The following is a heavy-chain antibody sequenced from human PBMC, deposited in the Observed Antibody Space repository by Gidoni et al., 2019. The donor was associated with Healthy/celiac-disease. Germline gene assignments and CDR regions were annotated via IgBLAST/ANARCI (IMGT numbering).Heavy chain of an antibody. CDR1: GFFLRTRGVG. D-gene: IGHD3-22*01. Sequence: QITLKESGPTLVKPTQTLTLTCTFSGFFLRTRGVGVGWIRQPPGKALEWLALIYWNDDKRYRPSLKSRLTITKDTSKNQVILTMTNMDPVDTATYYCAHISDPHNYYYDSSGYYPLFDYWGQGTLVTVSS. J-gene: IGHJ4*02. CDR3: AHISDPHNYYYDSSGYYPLFDY. CDR2: IYWNDDK. V-gene: IGHV2-5*01.